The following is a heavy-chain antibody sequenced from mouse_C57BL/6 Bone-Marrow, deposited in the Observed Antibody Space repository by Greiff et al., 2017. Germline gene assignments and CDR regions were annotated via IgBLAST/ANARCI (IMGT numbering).Heavy chain of an antibody. CDR1: GFTFSSYT. CDR3: ARGYYYGSSLYFDY. V-gene: IGHV5-9*01. D-gene: IGHD1-1*01. J-gene: IGHJ2*01. CDR2: ISGGGGNT. Sequence: EVQLMESGGGLVKPGGSLKLSCAASGFTFSSYTMSWVRQTPEKRLEWVATISGGGGNTYYPDSVKGRFTLSRDNAKNTLYLQRSILRSEDTALYYCARGYYYGSSLYFDYWGQGTTLTVSS.